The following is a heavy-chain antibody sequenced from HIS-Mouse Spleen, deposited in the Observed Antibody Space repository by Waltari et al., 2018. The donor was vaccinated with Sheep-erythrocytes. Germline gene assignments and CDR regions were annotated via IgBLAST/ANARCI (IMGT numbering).Heavy chain of an antibody. CDR2: INPSVGST. CDR1: GYTFTSYY. Sequence: QVQLVQSGAEVKKPGASVKVSCKASGYTFTSYYMHWVRQAPGQGLEWMGIINPSVGSTSYAQKFQGRVTMTRDTSTSTVYMELSSLRSEDTAVYYCARGTTPRAARGGLDYWGQGTLVTVSS. CDR3: ARGTTPRAARGGLDY. J-gene: IGHJ4*02. D-gene: IGHD6-6*01. V-gene: IGHV1-46*03.